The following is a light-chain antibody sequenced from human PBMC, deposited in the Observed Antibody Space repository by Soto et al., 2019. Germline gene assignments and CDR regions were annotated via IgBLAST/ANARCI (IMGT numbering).Light chain of an antibody. V-gene: IGKV3-15*01. CDR2: GAS. CDR3: QQYNNWPRT. Sequence: EIVMTQSPATLSVSPGERATLSCRASQSVSSNLAWYQQKPGQAPRLLIYGASTRATGFPARFSGSGSGTEFTLTISSLQSEDLAVYYCQQYNNWPRTFGQGTKVDIK. J-gene: IGKJ1*01. CDR1: QSVSSN.